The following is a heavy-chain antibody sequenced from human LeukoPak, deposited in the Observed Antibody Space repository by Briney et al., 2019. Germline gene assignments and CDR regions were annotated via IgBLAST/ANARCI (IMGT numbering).Heavy chain of an antibody. J-gene: IGHJ5*02. CDR3: ARDGVVSYYGSGSYTS. Sequence: SETLSLTCTVSGGSISSGGYYWSWIRQPPGKGLEWFGYIYHSGSTYYNPSLKSRVTISVDKSKNQFSLKLSSVTGAETAVYYCARDGVVSYYGSGSYTSWGQGTLVTVSS. D-gene: IGHD3-10*01. CDR2: IYHSGST. V-gene: IGHV4-30-2*01. CDR1: GGSISSGGYY.